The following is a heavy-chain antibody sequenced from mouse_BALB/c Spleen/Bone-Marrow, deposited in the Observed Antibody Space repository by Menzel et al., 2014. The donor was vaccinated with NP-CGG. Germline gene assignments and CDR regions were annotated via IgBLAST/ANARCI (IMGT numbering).Heavy chain of an antibody. Sequence: EVQLVESGGGLVQPGGSLRLSCATSGFTFTDYYMSWVRQPPGKALEWLGFIRNKANGYTTEYSASVKGRFTISRDNSQSILYPQMNTLRAEDSATYYCARDVGNYVRFAYWGQGTLSLSLQ. J-gene: IGHJ3*01. CDR1: GFTFTDYY. D-gene: IGHD2-1*01. CDR3: ARDVGNYVRFAY. V-gene: IGHV7-3*02. CDR2: IRNKANGYTT.